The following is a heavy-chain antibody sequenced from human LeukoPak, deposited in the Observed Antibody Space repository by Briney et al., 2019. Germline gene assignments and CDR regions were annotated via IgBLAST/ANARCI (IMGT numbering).Heavy chain of an antibody. CDR2: ISGSGGST. J-gene: IGHJ4*02. D-gene: IGHD3-10*01. V-gene: IGHV3-23*01. Sequence: PGGSLRLSCAASGFTFSSYAMSWVRQAPGKGLEWVSAISGSGGSTYYADSVKGRFTISRDNSKNTLYLQMNSLRAEDTAVYYCAKLRGYYGSGSYLDYWGQGTLVNVSS. CDR3: AKLRGYYGSGSYLDY. CDR1: GFTFSSYA.